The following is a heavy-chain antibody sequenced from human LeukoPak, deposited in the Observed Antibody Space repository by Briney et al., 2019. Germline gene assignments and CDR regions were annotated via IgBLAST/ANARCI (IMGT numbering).Heavy chain of an antibody. CDR3: AQWGNNMDV. D-gene: IGHD3-16*01. Sequence: PSETLSLTCTVYGGSFSAYYWHGFRQPPGKGLEWIGEINYSGSTKYNPSLKSRVTISIDTSKNQFSLKLSSVTAADTAVYYCAQWGNNMDVWGKGTTVTVSS. CDR2: INYSGST. CDR1: GGSFSAYY. J-gene: IGHJ6*03. V-gene: IGHV4-34*01.